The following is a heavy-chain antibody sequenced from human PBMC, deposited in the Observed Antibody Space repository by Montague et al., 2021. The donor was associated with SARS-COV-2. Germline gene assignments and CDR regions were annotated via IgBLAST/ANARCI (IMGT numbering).Heavy chain of an antibody. J-gene: IGHJ4*02. CDR1: GFTFSSYW. CDR2: IKQDGSEK. CDR3: ARSRHYYDFWSGYYDY. D-gene: IGHD3-3*01. V-gene: IGHV3-7*05. Sequence: SLRLSCAASGFTFSSYWMSWVRQAPGKGLEWVAHIKQDGSEKYYVDSVKGRFTISRDNAKNSLYLQMNSLRAEGTAVYYCARSRHYYDFWSGYYDYWGQGTLVTVSS.